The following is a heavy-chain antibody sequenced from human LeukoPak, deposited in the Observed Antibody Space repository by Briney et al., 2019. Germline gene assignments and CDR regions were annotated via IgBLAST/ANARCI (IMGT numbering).Heavy chain of an antibody. D-gene: IGHD2-2*01. CDR2: IYYSGST. Sequence: SETLSLTCTVSGGSISSYYWSWIRQPPGKGLEWIGYIYYSGSTNYNPSLKSRVTISVDTSKNQFSLKLSSVTAADTAVYYCAREVPRGYCSSTSCYFSNPGTLDIWGQGTMVTVSS. CDR3: AREVPRGYCSSTSCYFSNPGTLDI. J-gene: IGHJ3*02. CDR1: GGSISSYY. V-gene: IGHV4-59*01.